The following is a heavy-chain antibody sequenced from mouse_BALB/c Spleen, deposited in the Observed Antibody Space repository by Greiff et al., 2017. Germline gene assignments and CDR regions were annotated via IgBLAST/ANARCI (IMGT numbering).Heavy chain of an antibody. CDR3: ARHPSMVTTSFDY. V-gene: IGHV5-6*01. CDR1: GFTFSSYG. CDR2: ISSGGSYT. Sequence: EVNLVESGGDLVKPGGSLKLSCAASGFTFSSYGMSWVRQTPDKRLEWVATISSGGSYTYYPDSVKGRFTISRDNAKNTLYLQMSSLKSEDTAMYYCARHPSMVTTSFDYWGQGTTLTVSS. J-gene: IGHJ2*01. D-gene: IGHD2-10*02.